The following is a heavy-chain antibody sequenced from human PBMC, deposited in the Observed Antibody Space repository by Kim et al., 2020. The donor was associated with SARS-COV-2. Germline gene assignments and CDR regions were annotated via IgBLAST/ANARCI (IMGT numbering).Heavy chain of an antibody. Sequence: GGSLRLSCAASGFTFSSYGMHWVRQAPGKGLEWVAVISYDGSNKYYADSVKGRFTISRDNSKNTLYLQMNSLRAEDTAVYYCARPTDIYDTHYYYGMDVWGQGTTVTVSS. V-gene: IGHV3-33*05. CDR3: ARPTDIYDTHYYYGMDV. J-gene: IGHJ6*02. D-gene: IGHD3-22*01. CDR1: GFTFSSYG. CDR2: ISYDGSNK.